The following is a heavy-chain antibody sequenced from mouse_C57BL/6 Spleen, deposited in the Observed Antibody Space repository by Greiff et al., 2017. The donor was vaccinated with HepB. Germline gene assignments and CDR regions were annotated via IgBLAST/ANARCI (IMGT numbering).Heavy chain of an antibody. D-gene: IGHD1-1*01. J-gene: IGHJ2*01. V-gene: IGHV1-55*01. Sequence: VQLQQPGAELVKPGASVKMSCKASGYTFTSYWITWVKQRPGQGLEWIGDIYPGSGSTNYNEKFKSKATLTVDTSSSTAYMQLSSLTSEDSSVYYCARFIPTVVANFDYWGQGTTLTVSS. CDR2: IYPGSGST. CDR1: GYTFTSYW. CDR3: ARFIPTVVANFDY.